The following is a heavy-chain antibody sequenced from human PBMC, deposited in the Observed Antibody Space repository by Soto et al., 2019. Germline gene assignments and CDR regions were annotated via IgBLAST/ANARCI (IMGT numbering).Heavy chain of an antibody. CDR3: AREGTLVAGSGAFDY. D-gene: IGHD6-19*01. Sequence: EVQLVESGGGLVQPGGSLRLSCAASGFTFSSYWMSWVRQAPGKGLEWVANIKQDGSEKYYVESVKGRFTISRDNAKNSLYLQMNSLRAEDTAVYYCAREGTLVAGSGAFDYWGQGTLVTVSS. V-gene: IGHV3-7*01. J-gene: IGHJ4*02. CDR2: IKQDGSEK. CDR1: GFTFSSYW.